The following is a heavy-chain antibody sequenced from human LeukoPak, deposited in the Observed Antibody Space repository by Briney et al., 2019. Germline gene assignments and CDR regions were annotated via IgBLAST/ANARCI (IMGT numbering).Heavy chain of an antibody. Sequence: GGSLRLSCAASGFTFSNAWMGWVRQAPGKGLEWVSAISGSGGSTYYADSVKGRFTISRDNSKNTLYLQMNSLRAEDTAVYYCAMISSTSFYYYGMDVWGQGTTVTVSS. CDR3: AMISSTSFYYYGMDV. D-gene: IGHD2-2*01. CDR2: ISGSGGST. J-gene: IGHJ6*02. CDR1: GFTFSNAW. V-gene: IGHV3-23*01.